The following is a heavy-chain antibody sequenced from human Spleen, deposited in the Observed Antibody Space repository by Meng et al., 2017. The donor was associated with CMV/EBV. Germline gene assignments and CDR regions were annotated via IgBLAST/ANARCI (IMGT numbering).Heavy chain of an antibody. Sequence: GGSLRLSCAASGFTFSSYWMSWVRQAPGKGLEWVANIKQDGSEKYYVDSVKGRFTISRDNAKNSLYLQMNSLRAEDTAVYYCARVGYCSSTSCYKWWDYWGQGTLVTSPQ. CDR3: ARVGYCSSTSCYKWWDY. V-gene: IGHV3-7*01. D-gene: IGHD2-2*02. CDR2: IKQDGSEK. CDR1: GFTFSSYW. J-gene: IGHJ4*02.